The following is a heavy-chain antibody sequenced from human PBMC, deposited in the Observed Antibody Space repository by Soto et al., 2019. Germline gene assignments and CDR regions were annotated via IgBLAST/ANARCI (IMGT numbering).Heavy chain of an antibody. Sequence: QVQLQESGPGLVKPSETLSLTCTVSGGSISSYYWSWIRQPAGKGLEWIGRIYTSGSTNYNPSLKSRVTMSVDTSKNQFSLKLSSVTAADTAVYYCARDHGIAAAVDYYYYGMDVWGQGTTVTVSS. D-gene: IGHD6-13*01. V-gene: IGHV4-4*07. CDR1: GGSISSYY. CDR3: ARDHGIAAAVDYYYYGMDV. CDR2: IYTSGST. J-gene: IGHJ6*02.